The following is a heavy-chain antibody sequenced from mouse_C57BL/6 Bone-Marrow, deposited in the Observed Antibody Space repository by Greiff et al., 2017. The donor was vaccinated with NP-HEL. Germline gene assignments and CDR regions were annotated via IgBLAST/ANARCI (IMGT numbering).Heavy chain of an antibody. D-gene: IGHD2-4*01. V-gene: IGHV5-15*01. J-gene: IGHJ3*01. CDR2: ISNLAYSI. CDR1: GFTFSDYG. Sequence: EVNVVESGGGLVQPGGSLKLSCAASGFTFSDYGMAWVRQAPRKGPEWVAFISNLAYSIYYADTVTGRFTISRENAKNTLYLEMSSLRSEDTAMYYCARHDYDGAWFAYWGQGTLVTVSA. CDR3: ARHDYDGAWFAY.